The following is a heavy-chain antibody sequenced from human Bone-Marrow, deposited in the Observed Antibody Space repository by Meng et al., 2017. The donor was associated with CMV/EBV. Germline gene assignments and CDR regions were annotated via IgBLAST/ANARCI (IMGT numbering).Heavy chain of an antibody. Sequence: SETLSLTCTVSGGSISSYYWSWIRQPPGKGLEWIGYIYYSGSTNYNPSLKSRVTISVDTSKNQISLKLSSVTAADTAVYYCARDLGGSYPNWGQGTLVTFSS. D-gene: IGHD1-26*01. V-gene: IGHV4-59*01. CDR2: IYYSGST. CDR3: ARDLGGSYPN. J-gene: IGHJ4*02. CDR1: GGSISSYY.